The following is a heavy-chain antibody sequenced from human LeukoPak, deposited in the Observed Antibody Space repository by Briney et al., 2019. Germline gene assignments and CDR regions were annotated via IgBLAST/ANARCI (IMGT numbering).Heavy chain of an antibody. D-gene: IGHD3-10*01. CDR2: IYYSGST. V-gene: IGHV4-59*01. CDR3: ARAVLVRGVGEYFQH. Sequence: PSETLSLTCAVYGGSISSYYWSWIRQPPGKGLEWIGYIYYSGSTNYNPSLKSRVTISVDTSKNQFSLKLSSVTAADTAVYYCARAVLVRGVGEYFQHWGQGTLVTVSS. J-gene: IGHJ1*01. CDR1: GGSISSYY.